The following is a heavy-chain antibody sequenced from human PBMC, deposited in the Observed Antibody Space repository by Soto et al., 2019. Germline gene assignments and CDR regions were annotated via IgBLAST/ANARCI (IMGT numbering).Heavy chain of an antibody. V-gene: IGHV3-48*03. CDR1: GFTFSSYE. CDR2: ISSSGSTI. J-gene: IGHJ6*02. Sequence: PGGSLRLSCAASGFTFSSYEMNWVRQAPGKGLEWVSYISSSGSTIYYADSVKGRFTISRDNAKNSLYLQMNSLRAEDTAVYYCAREGPGITIFGVVIIPDYYYGMAVWGQGNTVAVYS. D-gene: IGHD3-3*01. CDR3: AREGPGITIFGVVIIPDYYYGMAV.